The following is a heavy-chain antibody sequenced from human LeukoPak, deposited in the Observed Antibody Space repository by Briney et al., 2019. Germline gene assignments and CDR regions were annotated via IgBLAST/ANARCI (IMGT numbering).Heavy chain of an antibody. D-gene: IGHD1-26*01. CDR3: ARQGYTVSYYFLDY. J-gene: IGHJ4*02. V-gene: IGHV4-4*07. CDR1: GGSVRSYW. CDR2: IYSTGST. Sequence: SETLSLTCYVSGGSVRSYWWGWVRQPAGKGLEWLGRIYSTGSTRFNPSLKSRLTLSIDTSTNQFSLKLTSVTAADTAVYFCARQGYTVSYYFLDYWSQGTLVTVSS.